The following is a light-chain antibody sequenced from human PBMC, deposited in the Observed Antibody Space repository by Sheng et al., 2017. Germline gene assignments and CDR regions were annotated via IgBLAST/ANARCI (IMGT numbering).Light chain of an antibody. CDR3: QQYNNWGT. V-gene: IGKV3-15*01. Sequence: EIVMTQSPATLSVSPGERATLSCRASQSVSSNLAWYQQKPGQAPRLLIYGASTRATGIPARFMGSGSGTEFTLTISSLQSEDFAVYYCQQYNNWGTFGQGTKVEIK. CDR1: QSVSSN. CDR2: GAS. J-gene: IGKJ1*01.